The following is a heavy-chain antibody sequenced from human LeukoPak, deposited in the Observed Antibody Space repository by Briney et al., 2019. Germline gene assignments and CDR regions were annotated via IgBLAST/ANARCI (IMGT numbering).Heavy chain of an antibody. CDR3: TRYSGYDFALGAQGFDY. V-gene: IGHV3-49*04. CDR1: GFTFGDYA. CDR2: IRSKAYGGTT. D-gene: IGHD5-12*01. J-gene: IGHJ4*02. Sequence: GGSLRLSCTASGFTFGDYAMSWARQAPGKGLEWVGFIRSKAYGGTTEYAASVKGRFTIPRDDSKSIAYLQMNSLKTEDTAVYYCTRYSGYDFALGAQGFDYWGQGTLVTVSS.